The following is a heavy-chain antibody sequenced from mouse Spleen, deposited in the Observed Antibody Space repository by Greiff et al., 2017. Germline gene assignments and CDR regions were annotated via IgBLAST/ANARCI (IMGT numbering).Heavy chain of an antibody. D-gene: IGHD2-14*01. J-gene: IGHJ4*01. V-gene: IGHV5-17*01. CDR1: GFTFSDYG. CDR3: AAYYRYDGAMDY. Sequence: EVQLVESGGGLVKPGGSLKLSCAASGFTFSDYGMHWVRQAPEKGLEWVAYISSGSSTIYYADTVKGRFTISRDNAKNTLFLQMTSLRSEDTAMYYCAAYYRYDGAMDYWGQGTSVTVSS. CDR2: ISSGSSTI.